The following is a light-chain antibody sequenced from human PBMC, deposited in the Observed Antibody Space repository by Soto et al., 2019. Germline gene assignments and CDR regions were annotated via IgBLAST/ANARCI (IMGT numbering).Light chain of an antibody. CDR3: QQGYSFAFT. CDR1: QDISTW. V-gene: IGKV1-12*01. J-gene: IGKJ3*01. Sequence: DIQMTQSPSSVSASVGDRVTISCRASQDISTWLAWYQQKPGKAPKLLIYAASSLQSGVPSRFSGSGSVTDFTLTISSLQPEDFATYFCQQGYSFAFTFGPWTKVDIK. CDR2: AAS.